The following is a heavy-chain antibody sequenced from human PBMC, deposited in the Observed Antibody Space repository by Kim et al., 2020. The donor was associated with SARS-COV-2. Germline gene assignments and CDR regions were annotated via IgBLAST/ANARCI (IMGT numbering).Heavy chain of an antibody. J-gene: IGHJ6*02. CDR2: IYSGGST. V-gene: IGHV3-66*01. Sequence: GGSLRLSCAASGFIVSSNYMSWVRQAPGKGLEWVSVIYSGGSTYYADSVKGRFTISRDNSKNMLYLQMNSLRAEDTAVYYCARDATDYDDYWSGYYYGMDVWGQGTTVTVSS. CDR1: GFIVSSNY. CDR3: ARDATDYDDYWSGYYYGMDV. D-gene: IGHD4-17*01.